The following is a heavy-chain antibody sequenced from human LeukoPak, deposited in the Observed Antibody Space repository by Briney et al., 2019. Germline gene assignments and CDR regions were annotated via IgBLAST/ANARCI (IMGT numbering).Heavy chain of an antibody. V-gene: IGHV4-39*07. Sequence: SETLSLTCTVSGGSISSSSYYWGWIRQPAGKGLEWIGSIYYSGSTNYNPSLESRVTMSVDTSKNQLSLKLSSVTTADTALYYCARGAYYFDHWGQGTLVTVSS. CDR2: IYYSGST. J-gene: IGHJ4*02. CDR1: GGSISSSSYY. CDR3: ARGAYYFDH.